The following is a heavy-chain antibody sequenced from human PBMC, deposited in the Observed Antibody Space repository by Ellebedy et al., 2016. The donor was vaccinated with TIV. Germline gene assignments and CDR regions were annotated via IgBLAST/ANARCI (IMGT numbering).Heavy chain of an antibody. CDR2: VYWDDDK. CDR3: ARRRWGMGATTAFDY. Sequence: SGPTLVKPTQTLTLTCTFSGFSLSTSGVGVAWIRQPPGKALEWLALVYWDDDKRYSPSLKTRLSITQDTSKNQVVLTVTDVGPEDTATYFCARRRWGMGATTAFDYWGQGTLVTVSS. D-gene: IGHD1-26*01. J-gene: IGHJ4*02. V-gene: IGHV2-5*02. CDR1: GFSLSTSGVG.